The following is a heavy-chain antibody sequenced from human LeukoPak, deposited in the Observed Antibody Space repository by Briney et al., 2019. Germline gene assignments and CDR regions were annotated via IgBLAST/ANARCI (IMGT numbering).Heavy chain of an antibody. CDR3: ASRGFYGSLDV. D-gene: IGHD3-10*01. Sequence: GGPLTLSCAASGFTFSASYMNWIRQPPGKGLEWVSYISGSSLHTNYADSVKGRFTISRDNAKKSLYLQMNSLRAEDTAVYYCASRGFYGSLDVWGQGTTVTVSS. CDR1: GFTFSASY. J-gene: IGHJ6*02. V-gene: IGHV3-11*03. CDR2: ISGSSLHT.